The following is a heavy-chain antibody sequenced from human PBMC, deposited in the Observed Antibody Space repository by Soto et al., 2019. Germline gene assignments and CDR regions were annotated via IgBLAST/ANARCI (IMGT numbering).Heavy chain of an antibody. CDR1: GYSFSGYY. Sequence: ASVKVSCKTSGYSFSGYYIHWVRQAPGQGLEWMGWINPNSGATLYARKFQGSVIVSRDTSINTAFMQLSSLSSDDTAVYYFARGPFTYDSSGYYVDWGQRPLVPVSS. CDR3: ARGPFTYDSSGYYVD. J-gene: IGHJ1*01. D-gene: IGHD3-22*01. CDR2: INPNSGAT. V-gene: IGHV1-2*02.